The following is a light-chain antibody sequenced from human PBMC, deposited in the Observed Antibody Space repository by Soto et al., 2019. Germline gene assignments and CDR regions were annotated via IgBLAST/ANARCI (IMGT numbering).Light chain of an antibody. CDR3: HQYGSSPGT. V-gene: IGKV3-20*01. CDR2: GAS. Sequence: EIVLTQHPSTRSLSRGERSALACRASQSVSSSFLAWYQQKPGQAPRLLIYGASSRATGIPDRFSGSGSGTDLTMTVSRPEPQDFAVYHCHQYGSSPGTFGEGTKVDIK. CDR1: QSVSSSF. J-gene: IGKJ4*02.